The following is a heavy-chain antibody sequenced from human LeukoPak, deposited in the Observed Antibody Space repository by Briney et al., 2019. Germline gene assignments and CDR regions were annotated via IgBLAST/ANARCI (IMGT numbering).Heavy chain of an antibody. CDR1: GGTFSSYA. CDR2: IIPIFGIA. V-gene: IGHV1-69*04. Sequence: SVKVSCKASGGTFSSYAISWVRQAPGQGLEWMGRIIPIFGIANYAQKVQGRVTITPDKSTSTAYMELSSPRSEDTAVYYCATYSGSYWGGNWFDPWGQGTLVTVSS. J-gene: IGHJ5*02. D-gene: IGHD1-26*01. CDR3: ATYSGSYWGGNWFDP.